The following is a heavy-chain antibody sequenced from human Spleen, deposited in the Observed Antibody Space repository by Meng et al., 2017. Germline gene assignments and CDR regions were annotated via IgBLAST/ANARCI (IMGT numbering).Heavy chain of an antibody. CDR1: GYTFTGYH. D-gene: IGHD6-25*01. Sequence: QVQVVQSGAEVKKPGASVKVSCKTSGYTFTGYHIHWVRQAPGQGLEWMGRINPNSDDTNYAQKFQARVTMTGDTSISTAYMELSGLRSDDTAMYYCARDEDISAAGKLFGDYWGQGTLVTVSS. J-gene: IGHJ4*02. V-gene: IGHV1-2*06. CDR2: INPNSDDT. CDR3: ARDEDISAAGKLFGDY.